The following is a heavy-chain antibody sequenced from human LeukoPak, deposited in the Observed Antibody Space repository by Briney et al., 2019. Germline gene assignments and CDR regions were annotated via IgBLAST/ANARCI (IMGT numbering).Heavy chain of an antibody. V-gene: IGHV3-23*01. CDR3: AKTAVVTANPRAFDI. Sequence: GGSLRLSCAASEFTFNNYGMNWVRQAPGKGLEWVSGISGRGVSTYYADSVKGRFTISRDNSKNTVFLQMNSLRAEDTAVYYCAKTAVVTANPRAFDIWGQGTRVTVSS. D-gene: IGHD2-21*02. CDR1: EFTFNNYG. J-gene: IGHJ3*02. CDR2: ISGRGVST.